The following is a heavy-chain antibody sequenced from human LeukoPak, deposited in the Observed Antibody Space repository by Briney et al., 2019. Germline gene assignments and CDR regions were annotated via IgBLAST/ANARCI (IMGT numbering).Heavy chain of an antibody. D-gene: IGHD5-24*01. J-gene: IGHJ5*02. CDR2: IKHDGSEK. V-gene: IGHV3-7*01. CDR1: GFTFNSYW. CDR3: ARKRGSHWFEP. Sequence: PGGSLRLSCAPSGFTFNSYWMTWVRQAPGKGLEWVANIKHDGSEKYHVDSVKGRFTISRDNAKNSLYLQMNSLRAEDTAVYYCARKRGSHWFEPRGQGTLVTVSS.